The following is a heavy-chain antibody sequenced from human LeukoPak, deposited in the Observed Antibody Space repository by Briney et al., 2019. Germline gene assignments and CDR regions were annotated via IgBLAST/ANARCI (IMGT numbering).Heavy chain of an antibody. V-gene: IGHV1-2*02. D-gene: IGHD2-15*01. CDR3: ARDPCSGGSCYLYHFDY. Sequence: ASVKVSCKASGYSFTGYYVHWVRQAPGQGLEWMGWINPNSGGTKYAQKFQGRVTMTRDTSISTAYMELSRLSSDDTAVYYCARDPCSGGSCYLYHFDYWGQGTLVTVSS. CDR2: INPNSGGT. J-gene: IGHJ4*02. CDR1: GYSFTGYY.